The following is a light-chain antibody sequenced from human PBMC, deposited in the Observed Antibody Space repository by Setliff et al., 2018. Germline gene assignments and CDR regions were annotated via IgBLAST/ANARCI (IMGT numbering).Light chain of an antibody. Sequence: EIVLTQSPGTLPLSPGERATLSCRASQSVSSSYLAWYQQKPGQAPRLLIYGASRRATGIPDRFSGSGSGTEFTLTISRLEPEDSAVYYCQQYATLPRTFGQGTKVDIK. CDR1: QSVSSSY. CDR3: QQYATLPRT. J-gene: IGKJ1*01. V-gene: IGKV3-20*01. CDR2: GAS.